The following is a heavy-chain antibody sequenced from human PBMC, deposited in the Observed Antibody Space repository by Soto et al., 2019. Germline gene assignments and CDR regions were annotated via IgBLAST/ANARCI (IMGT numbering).Heavy chain of an antibody. CDR3: TKNYGSGSYSLLDY. CDR2: ISGSGGGT. V-gene: IGHV3-23*01. D-gene: IGHD3-10*01. J-gene: IGHJ4*02. Sequence: PVGSLRLSCAASGFTFSSYAMSWVRQAPGQGLEWVSAISGSGGGTYYADSVKGRFTISRDNSKNTLYLQMNSLRAEDTAIYYCTKNYGSGSYSLLDYWGQGTLVTVSS. CDR1: GFTFSSYA.